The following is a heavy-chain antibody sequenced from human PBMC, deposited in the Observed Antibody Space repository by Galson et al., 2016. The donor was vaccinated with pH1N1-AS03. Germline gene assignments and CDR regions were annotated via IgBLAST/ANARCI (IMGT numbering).Heavy chain of an antibody. CDR1: GFTFSIYA. V-gene: IGHV3-23*01. D-gene: IGHD5-24*01. CDR3: VRDGTMAIIDY. CDR2: VGGVDGSL. J-gene: IGHJ4*02. Sequence: SLRLSCAASGFTFSIYAMHWVRQAPGKGLEWVSGVGGVDGSLWYAESVKGRFTVSRDNSKGTLDLQMNSLRADDTAVYYCVRDGTMAIIDYWGQGTLVTVSS.